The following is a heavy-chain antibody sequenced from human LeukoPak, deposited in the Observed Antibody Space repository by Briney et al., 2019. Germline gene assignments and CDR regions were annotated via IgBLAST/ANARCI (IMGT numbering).Heavy chain of an antibody. V-gene: IGHV1-69*04. CDR2: IIPILGIA. D-gene: IGHD3-22*01. J-gene: IGHJ6*02. Sequence: GASVKVSCEASGGTFSSYAISWVRQAPGQGLEWMGRIIPILGIANYAQKFQGRVTITADKSTSTAYMELSSLRSEDTAVYYCARPPQYYYDSSRGMDVWGQGTTVTVSS. CDR3: ARPPQYYYDSSRGMDV. CDR1: GGTFSSYA.